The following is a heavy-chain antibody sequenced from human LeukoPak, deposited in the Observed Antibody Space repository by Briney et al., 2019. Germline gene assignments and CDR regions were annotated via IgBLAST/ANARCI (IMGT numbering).Heavy chain of an antibody. J-gene: IGHJ5*02. V-gene: IGHV5-51*01. CDR3: ARLDGDLAAVGLPSGTNWFDP. D-gene: IGHD6-13*01. CDR2: IYPGDSDT. CDR1: GYSFTSYW. Sequence: GESLKISCKGSGYSFTSYWIGWVRQMPGKGLEWMGIIYPGDSDTRYSPSFQGQVTISADKPISTAYLQWSSLKASDTAMYYCARLDGDLAAVGLPSGTNWFDPWGQGTLVTVSS.